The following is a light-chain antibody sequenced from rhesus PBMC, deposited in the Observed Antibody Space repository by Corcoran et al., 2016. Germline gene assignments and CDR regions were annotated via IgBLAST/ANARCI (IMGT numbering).Light chain of an antibody. CDR1: SSDIGASNY. CDR2: EVN. J-gene: IGLJ1*01. CDR3: SSYAASNTYI. Sequence: QAALTQPRSMSGSPGQSVTISCTGASSDIGASNYVSWYQQHPDTAPKLMIYEVNKRPSGVSDRFSGSKSGNTASLTISGLQAEDEADFFCSSYAASNTYIFGTGTRLTVL. V-gene: IGLV2-32*02.